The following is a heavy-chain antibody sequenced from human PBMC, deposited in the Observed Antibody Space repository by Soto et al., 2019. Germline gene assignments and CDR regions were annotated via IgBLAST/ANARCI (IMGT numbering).Heavy chain of an antibody. CDR2: IYPGDSDT. CDR1: GYSFTSYW. CDR3: ARPRSGSYRLDYYGMDV. V-gene: IGHV5-51*01. J-gene: IGHJ6*02. D-gene: IGHD3-10*01. Sequence: GESLKISCKGSGYSFTSYWIAWVRQMPGKGLEWMGIIYPGDSDTRYSPSFQGQVTISADKSISTAYLQWSSLKASDTAIYYCARPRSGSYRLDYYGMDVWGQGTTVTVSS.